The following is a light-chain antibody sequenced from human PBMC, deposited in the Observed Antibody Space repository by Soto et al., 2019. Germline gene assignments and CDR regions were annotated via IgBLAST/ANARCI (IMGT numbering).Light chain of an antibody. CDR1: SSNIAAGYD. CDR2: GKT. CDR3: QSYDRSLSGWV. J-gene: IGLJ3*02. V-gene: IGLV1-40*01. Sequence: QAVVTQPPSVSGPPGQRVTISCTGSSSNIAAGYDVHWYQQVPGTAPKLLINGKTNRPSGVPDRFSGSKSVTSASLVITGLQAEDEADYYCQSYDRSLSGWVFGGGTKVTVL.